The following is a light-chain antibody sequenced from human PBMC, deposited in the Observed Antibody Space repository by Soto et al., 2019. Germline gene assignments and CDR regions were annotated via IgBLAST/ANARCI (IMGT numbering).Light chain of an antibody. Sequence: DIQMTQYPSILSASVGDRVTITCRASQSISHFLAWYQQKPGKVPKLLIYDASNLGSGVPSRFSGSGSGTDFTLTISGLQPDDFTTYYCQQYTSYSRAFGQGTKVDNK. CDR3: QQYTSYSRA. V-gene: IGKV1-5*01. CDR1: QSISHF. J-gene: IGKJ1*01. CDR2: DAS.